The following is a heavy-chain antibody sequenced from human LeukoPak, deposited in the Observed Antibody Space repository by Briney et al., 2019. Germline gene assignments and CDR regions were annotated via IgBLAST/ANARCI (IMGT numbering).Heavy chain of an antibody. J-gene: IGHJ4*02. CDR1: GFTFSSYS. Sequence: GGSLRLSCAASGFTFSSYSMNWVRQAPGKGLEWVAYISSSSSTIYYADSVKGRFTISRDNAKNSLYQQMNSLRAADTDVYYCARDSAAAALDYWGQGTLVTVSS. CDR2: ISSSSSTI. D-gene: IGHD6-13*01. V-gene: IGHV3-48*04. CDR3: ARDSAAAALDY.